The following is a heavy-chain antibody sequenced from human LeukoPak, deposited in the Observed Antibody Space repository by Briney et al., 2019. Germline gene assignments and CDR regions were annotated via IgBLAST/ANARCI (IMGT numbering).Heavy chain of an antibody. CDR2: IKQDGSEK. Sequence: GGSLRLSCAASGFTFSSYWMSWVRQAPGKGLEWVANIKQDGSEKYYVDSVKGRFTISRDNSKNTLYLQMNSLRAEDTAVYYCAKTEPDPSSGHFDYWGQGTLVTVSS. CDR3: AKTEPDPSSGHFDY. V-gene: IGHV3-7*03. D-gene: IGHD1-14*01. J-gene: IGHJ4*02. CDR1: GFTFSSYW.